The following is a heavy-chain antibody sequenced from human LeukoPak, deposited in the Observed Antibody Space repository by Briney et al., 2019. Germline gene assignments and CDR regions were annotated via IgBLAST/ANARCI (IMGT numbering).Heavy chain of an antibody. D-gene: IGHD6-19*01. J-gene: IGHJ4*02. CDR1: GGSFSGYY. V-gene: IGHV4-34*01. CDR3: ARQWYSSGWYAFDY. CDR2: INHSGST. Sequence: SETLSLTCAAYGGSFSGYYWSWVRQPPGKGLEWIGEINHSGSTNYNPSLKSRVTISVDTSKNQFSLKLSSVTAADTAVYYCARQWYSSGWYAFDYWGQGTLVTVSS.